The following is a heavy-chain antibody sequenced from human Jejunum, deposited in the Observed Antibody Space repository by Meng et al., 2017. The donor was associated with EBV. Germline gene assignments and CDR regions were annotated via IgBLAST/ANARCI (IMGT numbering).Heavy chain of an antibody. CDR3: AKETDPYGSGSRHPDY. D-gene: IGHD3-10*01. CDR2: ISSNGNTQ. J-gene: IGHJ4*02. CDR1: GFTFSSYS. Sequence: QVQLGESGGGLVQPGRSLRLSCAASGFTFSSYSMHWVRQAPGRGLEWVAVISSNGNTQYYADSVRGRFTISRDNSKNTVYLQMDSLRVEDTAVYYCAKETDPYGSGSRHPDYWGQGTLVTVSS. V-gene: IGHV3-30-3*01.